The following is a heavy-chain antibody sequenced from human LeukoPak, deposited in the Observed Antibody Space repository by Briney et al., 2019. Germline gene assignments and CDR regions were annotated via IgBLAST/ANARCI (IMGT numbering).Heavy chain of an antibody. Sequence: SSETPSLTCTVSGASISTYCSSCIRQPPGKGLEWIGCIDTRASTNYHPSLKSRVSRSIDTSKNQFPLKPSSVTAADTAVYYCARDIRIVGATLYCDYWGQGTVVSVSS. J-gene: IGHJ4*02. CDR3: ARDIRIVGATLYCDY. V-gene: IGHV4-59*01. CDR1: GASISTYC. D-gene: IGHD1-26*01. CDR2: IDTRAST.